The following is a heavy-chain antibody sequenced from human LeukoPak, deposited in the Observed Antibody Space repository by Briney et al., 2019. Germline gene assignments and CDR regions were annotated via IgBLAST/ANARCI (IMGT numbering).Heavy chain of an antibody. D-gene: IGHD3-3*01. V-gene: IGHV3-73*01. Sequence: GGSLRLSCAASGFTFSGSAMHWVRQASGKGLEWVGRIRSKANSYATAYAASVKGRFTISRDDSKNTAYLQMNSLKTEDTAVYYCTRQYDFWSGYYSFDDYWGQETLVTVSS. J-gene: IGHJ4*02. CDR3: TRQYDFWSGYYSFDDY. CDR1: GFTFSGSA. CDR2: IRSKANSYAT.